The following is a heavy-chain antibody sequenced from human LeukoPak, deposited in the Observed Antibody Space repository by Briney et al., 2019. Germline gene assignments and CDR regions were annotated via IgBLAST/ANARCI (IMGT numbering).Heavy chain of an antibody. J-gene: IGHJ6*03. Sequence: GGSLRLSCAASGFTFSSYWMSWVRQAPGKGLEWVANIRRDGSEKYYVDSVKGRFTISRDNSKNTLYLQMGSLRAEDMAVYYCAREAGYCSSTSCPPYYYYYYMDVWGKGTTVTVSS. CDR2: IRRDGSEK. V-gene: IGHV3-7*01. CDR1: GFTFSSYW. D-gene: IGHD2-2*01. CDR3: AREAGYCSSTSCPPYYYYYYMDV.